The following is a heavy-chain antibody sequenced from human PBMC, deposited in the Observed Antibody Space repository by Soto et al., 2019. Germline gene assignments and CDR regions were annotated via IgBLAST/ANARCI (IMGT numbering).Heavy chain of an antibody. V-gene: IGHV4-59*01. CDR1: GGSISSYY. Sequence: SETLSLTCTVSGGSISSYYWSWIRQPPGKGLEWIGYIYYSGSTNYNPSLKSRVTISVDTSKNQFSLKLSSVTAADTAVYYCARAAYYYDTRPFDYWGQGTLVTDSS. CDR3: ARAAYYYDTRPFDY. CDR2: IYYSGST. J-gene: IGHJ4*02. D-gene: IGHD3-22*01.